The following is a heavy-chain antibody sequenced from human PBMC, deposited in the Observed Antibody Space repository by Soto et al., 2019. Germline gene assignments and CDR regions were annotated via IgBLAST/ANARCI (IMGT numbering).Heavy chain of an antibody. Sequence: QVQLQQWGAGLLKPSETLSLTCAVAGGSFSTYHWSWIRQPPGKGLEWIGEVDHGGNTNYNPSLKNRVTISVDTSKNQFSLKLTSVTAADTAVYFCSRAGYYDVLTGREYSFDSWGQETLVTVSS. V-gene: IGHV4-34*01. CDR3: SRAGYYDVLTGREYSFDS. CDR1: GGSFSTYH. J-gene: IGHJ4*02. CDR2: VDHGGNT. D-gene: IGHD3-9*01.